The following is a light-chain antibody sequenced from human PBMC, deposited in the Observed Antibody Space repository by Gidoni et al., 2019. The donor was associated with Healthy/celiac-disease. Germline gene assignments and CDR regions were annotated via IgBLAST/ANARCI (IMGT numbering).Light chain of an antibody. J-gene: IGLJ2*01. CDR2: QDN. Sequence: YELLQPPSVSVSPGTTASITCSGKKLGEKDACWYQQNPDQSHVLVNYQDNKRPSVIPERFAGSNSGNTAPLTISGTQAKDEADYYCQSGDSSTAVVFGGGTKLTVL. V-gene: IGLV3-1*01. CDR1: KLGEKD. CDR3: QSGDSSTAVV.